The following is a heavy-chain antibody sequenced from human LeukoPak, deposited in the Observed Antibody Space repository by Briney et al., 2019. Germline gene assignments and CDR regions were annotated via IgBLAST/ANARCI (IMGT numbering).Heavy chain of an antibody. J-gene: IGHJ5*02. CDR2: IYYSGST. CDR1: GNSISSGDNY. V-gene: IGHV4-61*10. Sequence: PSETLSLTCTVSGNSISSGDNYWSWIRQPAGKGLEWIGYIYYSGSTNYNPSLKSRVTISVDTSKNQFSLKLSSVTAADTAVYYCAREPTGSWFDPWGQGTLVTVSS. CDR3: AREPTGSWFDP. D-gene: IGHD1-14*01.